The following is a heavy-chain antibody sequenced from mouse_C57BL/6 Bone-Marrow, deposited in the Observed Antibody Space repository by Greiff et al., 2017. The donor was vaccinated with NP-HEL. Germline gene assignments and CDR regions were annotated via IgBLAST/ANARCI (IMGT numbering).Heavy chain of an antibody. J-gene: IGHJ4*01. CDR1: GFTFSSYA. CDR3: TRDQRGYAMDY. Sequence: EVKLVESGEGLAKPGGSLKLSCAASGFTFSSYAMSWVRQTPEKRLEWVAYISSGGDYIYYADTVKGRFTISRDNARNTLYLQMSSLKSEDTAMYYCTRDQRGYAMDYWGQGTSVTVSS. V-gene: IGHV5-9-1*02. CDR2: ISSGGDYI.